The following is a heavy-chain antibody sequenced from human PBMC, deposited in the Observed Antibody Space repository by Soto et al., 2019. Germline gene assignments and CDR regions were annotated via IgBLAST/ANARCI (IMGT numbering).Heavy chain of an antibody. Sequence: EVQLLESGGTLVQPGESLRLSCEVSGFSFSSFSMNWVRQAPGEGLEWVSSIRGTATSYADAVKGRFTSSRYNYKNTVSRKRNILKGADTAAYYCARCAVWMTTSAGWCNWFDSWGHGTLVIASS. D-gene: IGHD2-21*01. CDR1: GFSFSSFS. J-gene: IGHJ5*01. CDR2: IRGTAT. CDR3: ARCAVWMTTSAGWCNWFDS. V-gene: IGHV3-23*01.